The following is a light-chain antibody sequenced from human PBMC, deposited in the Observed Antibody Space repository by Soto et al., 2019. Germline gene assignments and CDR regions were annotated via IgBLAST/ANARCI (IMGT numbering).Light chain of an antibody. CDR1: QSISSE. J-gene: IGKJ2*01. V-gene: IGKV3-15*01. CDR2: GAS. CDR3: QQGHNWPLN. Sequence: EIVMTQSPATLSVSPGESATLSCRASQSISSELAWYQQKPGQPPRLLIYGASTRATGVPARFTGSGSGSDFPLTISGLQAEDFAVYYCQQGHNWPLNFGQGKRLEI.